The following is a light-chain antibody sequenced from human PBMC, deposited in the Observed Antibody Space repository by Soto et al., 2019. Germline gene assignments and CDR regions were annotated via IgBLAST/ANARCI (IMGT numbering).Light chain of an antibody. J-gene: IGLJ3*02. CDR1: SSDVGGYDY. V-gene: IGLV2-8*01. CDR2: EVT. Sequence: QSALTQPPSASGSPGQSVTISCTGTSSDVGGYDYVSWYQQHPGKAPKLIIFEVTKRPSGVPDRFSASKSGNTASLTVSGLQADDEADYYCSSYAGSNWVFGGGTKLTVL. CDR3: SSYAGSNWV.